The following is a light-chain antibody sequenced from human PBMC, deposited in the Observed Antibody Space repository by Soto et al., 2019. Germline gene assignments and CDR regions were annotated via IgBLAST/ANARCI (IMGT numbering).Light chain of an antibody. V-gene: IGKV1-17*01. CDR3: LQHNTYPRT. CDR2: AAS. J-gene: IGKJ1*01. Sequence: DIQMTQSPSSLSASVGDRVIITCRASQGISNDLVWYQQKPGKAPKRLIYAASSLQSGVPSRFSGSGSGTEFTPTISSLQPEDFATYYCLQHNTYPRTFGQGTKVEI. CDR1: QGISND.